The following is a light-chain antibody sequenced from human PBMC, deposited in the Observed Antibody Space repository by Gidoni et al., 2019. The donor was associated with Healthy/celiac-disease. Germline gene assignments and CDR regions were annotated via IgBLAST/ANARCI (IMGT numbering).Light chain of an antibody. CDR3: QQYGSSPPRYT. V-gene: IGKV3-20*01. J-gene: IGKJ2*01. CDR1: QSVSSSY. CDR2: GAS. Sequence: EIVLTQSPGTLSLSPGERATISCRASQSVSSSYLAWYQQKPGQAPRLIIYGASSRATGIPDKFSGSGSGTDFALTISRLEPEDFAVYDCQQYGSSPPRYTVGQGTKLEIK.